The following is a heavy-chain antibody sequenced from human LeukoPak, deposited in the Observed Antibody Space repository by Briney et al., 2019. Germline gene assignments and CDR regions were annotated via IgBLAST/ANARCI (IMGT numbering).Heavy chain of an antibody. CDR2: IIPIFGTA. J-gene: IGHJ4*02. V-gene: IGHV1-69*13. D-gene: IGHD3-3*01. Sequence: ASVKVSCKASGGTFSSYAISWVRQVPGQGLEWMGGIIPIFGTANYAQKFQGRVTITADESTSTAYMELSSLRSEDTAVYYCARITIFGVVTPYYFDYWGQGTLVTVSS. CDR1: GGTFSSYA. CDR3: ARITIFGVVTPYYFDY.